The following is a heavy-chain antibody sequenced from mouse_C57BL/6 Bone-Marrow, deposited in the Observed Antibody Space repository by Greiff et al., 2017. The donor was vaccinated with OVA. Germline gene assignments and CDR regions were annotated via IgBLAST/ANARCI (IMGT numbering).Heavy chain of an antibody. CDR1: GYSFTDYN. CDR2: INPNYGTT. V-gene: IGHV1-39*01. Sequence: VQLKESGPELVKPGASVKISCKASGYSFTDYNMNWVKQSNGKSLEWIGVINPNYGTTSYNQKLKGKATLTVDQSSSTAYMQLNSLTAEDAAVYYGARGVLRWFAYWGQGTLVTGSA. CDR3: ARGVLRWFAY. J-gene: IGHJ3*01. D-gene: IGHD1-1*01.